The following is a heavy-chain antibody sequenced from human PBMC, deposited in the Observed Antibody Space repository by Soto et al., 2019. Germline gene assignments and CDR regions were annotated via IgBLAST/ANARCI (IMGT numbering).Heavy chain of an antibody. D-gene: IGHD4-4*01. CDR1: GGSFSGYY. CDR3: ARGLTTYYDYYYMDV. CDR2: INHSGST. J-gene: IGHJ6*03. V-gene: IGHV4-34*01. Sequence: SETLSLTCAVYGGSFSGYYWSWIRQPPGKGLEWIGEINHSGSTNYNPSLKSRVTISVDTSKNQFSLKLSSVTAADTAVYYCARGLTTYYDYYYMDVWGKGTTVNVSS.